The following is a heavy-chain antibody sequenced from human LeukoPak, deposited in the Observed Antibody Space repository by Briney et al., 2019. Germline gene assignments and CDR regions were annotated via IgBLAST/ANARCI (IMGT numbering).Heavy chain of an antibody. Sequence: GGSLRLSCAASGFTFSSYAMSWVRQAPGKGLEWVSAISGSGGSTYYADSVKGRFTISRDSSKNTLYLQMNSLRAEDTAVYYCAKDGLYFDGSTHIYYFDSWGQGTLVAVSS. CDR1: GFTFSSYA. J-gene: IGHJ4*02. V-gene: IGHV3-23*01. CDR3: AKDGLYFDGSTHIYYFDS. CDR2: ISGSGGST. D-gene: IGHD3-9*01.